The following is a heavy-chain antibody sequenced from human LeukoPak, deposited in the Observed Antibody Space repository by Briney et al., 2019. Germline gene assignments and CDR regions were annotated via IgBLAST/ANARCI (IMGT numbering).Heavy chain of an antibody. V-gene: IGHV4-34*01. CDR1: GGSFSGYY. CDR3: ASEGSGSSTGYYYYMGV. Sequence: SETLSLTCGVFGGSFSGYYWSWIRQPPGKGLERIGEINHSGSTNYNPSLKSRVTISVDTSKNQFSLKLSSVTAADTAVYYCASEGSGSSTGYYYYMGVWGKGTTVTISS. D-gene: IGHD3-10*01. J-gene: IGHJ6*03. CDR2: INHSGST.